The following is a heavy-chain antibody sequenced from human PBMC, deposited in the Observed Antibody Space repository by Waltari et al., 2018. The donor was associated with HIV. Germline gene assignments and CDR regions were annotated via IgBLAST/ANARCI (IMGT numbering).Heavy chain of an antibody. V-gene: IGHV3-33*04. CDR1: GFTFSSYG. CDR3: VASWEPAGNDGLDI. D-gene: IGHD1-26*01. CDR2: IWFQGNNK. Sequence: QVQLVESGGGVVQPGKSLRLSCAASGFTFSSYGMHWVRQAPGKGLEWVGVIWFQGNNKYYANSVKGRFTISRDNSKNTLYLQLNSLRAEDTGVYYCVASWEPAGNDGLDIWGQGTTVTVSS. J-gene: IGHJ3*02.